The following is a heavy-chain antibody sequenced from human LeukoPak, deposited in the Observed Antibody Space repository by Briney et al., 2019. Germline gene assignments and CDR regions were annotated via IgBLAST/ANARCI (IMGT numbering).Heavy chain of an antibody. CDR2: INPSGVST. D-gene: IGHD5-24*01. J-gene: IGHJ4*02. CDR1: GYTFTSYY. CDR3: ARGGVSRKPITASFDY. V-gene: IGHV1-46*01. Sequence: ASVKVSCKASGYTFTSYYMHWVRQAPGQGLEWMGIINPSGVSTSYAQKFQGRVTMTRDMSTSTVYMELSSLRPEDTAVYYCARGGVSRKPITASFDYWGQGTLVTVSS.